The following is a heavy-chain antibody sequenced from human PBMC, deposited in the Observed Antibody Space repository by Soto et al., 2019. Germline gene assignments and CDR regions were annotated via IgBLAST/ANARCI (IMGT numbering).Heavy chain of an antibody. CDR3: ASSGEGWMVRGVSYYYYMDV. J-gene: IGHJ6*03. V-gene: IGHV4-34*01. CDR2: INHSGST. Sequence: SETLSLTCAVYGGSFSGYYWSWIRQAPGKGLEWIGEINHSGSTNYNPSLKSRVTISVDTSKNQFSLKLSSVTAADTAVYYCASSGEGWMVRGVSYYYYMDVWVKGTTVTVSS. CDR1: GGSFSGYY. D-gene: IGHD3-10*01.